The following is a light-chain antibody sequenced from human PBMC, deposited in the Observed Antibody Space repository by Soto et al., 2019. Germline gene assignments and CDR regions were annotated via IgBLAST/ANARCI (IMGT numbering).Light chain of an antibody. Sequence: QSVLTQPPSVSGAPGQRVTISCTGSRSNIGAGFDVHWYQQLPGTAPKLLIYGNSNRPSGVPDRFSGSKSATSASLAITGLQAEDEADYYCQSYDSSLSGLYVFGTGTKLTVL. V-gene: IGLV1-40*01. CDR1: RSNIGAGFD. CDR2: GNS. J-gene: IGLJ1*01. CDR3: QSYDSSLSGLYV.